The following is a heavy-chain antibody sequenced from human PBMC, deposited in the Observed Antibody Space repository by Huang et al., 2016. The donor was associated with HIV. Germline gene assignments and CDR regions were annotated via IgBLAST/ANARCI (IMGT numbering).Heavy chain of an antibody. D-gene: IGHD3-10*01. J-gene: IGHJ5*02. Sequence: QVHLQQWGAGLLKSAETLSLTCAVYGGSLSGYYWSWLRQTPGKGLEWIGEINHLGRPNYNPSLKSRVSISRDVSKKQFSLKLRSISDADTAVYFCARDATKNPRGWFDPWGQGTLVTVSS. V-gene: IGHV4-34*02. CDR3: ARDATKNPRGWFDP. CDR2: INHLGRP. CDR1: GGSLSGYY.